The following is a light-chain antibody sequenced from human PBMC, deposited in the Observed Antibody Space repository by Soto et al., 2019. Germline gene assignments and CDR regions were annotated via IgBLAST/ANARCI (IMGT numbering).Light chain of an antibody. CDR3: QQRSSWPGT. CDR1: QSVSRY. CDR2: DAS. Sequence: EIVLTQSPATLSLSLGERATLSCRASQSVSRYLAWFQQKPGQAPRLLIYDASNRATGVPARFSGSGSGTDFTLTISSLEPEDFAVYYCQQRSSWPGTFGQGTRLE. J-gene: IGKJ5*01. V-gene: IGKV3-11*01.